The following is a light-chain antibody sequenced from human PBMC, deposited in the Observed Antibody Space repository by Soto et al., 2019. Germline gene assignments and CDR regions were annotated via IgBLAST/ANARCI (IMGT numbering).Light chain of an antibody. J-gene: IGKJ3*01. CDR2: DAS. Sequence: EIVLTQSPATLSLSPGERATLSCRASQSVSSHFSWYQQKPGQAPRRLIYDASNRATGIPARFSGSGSGTDFTLTISSLEPEDFAVYYCQQRSNWLPITFGPGTKVDIK. V-gene: IGKV3-11*01. CDR3: QQRSNWLPIT. CDR1: QSVSSH.